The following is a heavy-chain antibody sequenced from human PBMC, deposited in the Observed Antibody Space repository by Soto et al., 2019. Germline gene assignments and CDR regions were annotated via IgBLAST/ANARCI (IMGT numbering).Heavy chain of an antibody. V-gene: IGHV3-23*01. Sequence: EVQLLESGGGLVQPGGSLRLSCAASGFTFSTYAMIWVRQAPGKGLEWVSAITGSGGSTYYADSVKGRFTISRDNSKNTLYVKMNSLRADDTAVYYCAKGSSASRPYYFDYWGQGTLVTVSS. CDR2: ITGSGGST. J-gene: IGHJ4*02. CDR1: GFTFSTYA. CDR3: AKGSSASRPYYFDY. D-gene: IGHD3-22*01.